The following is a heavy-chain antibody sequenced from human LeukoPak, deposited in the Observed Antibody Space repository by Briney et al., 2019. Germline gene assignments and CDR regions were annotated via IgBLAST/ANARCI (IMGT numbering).Heavy chain of an antibody. J-gene: IGHJ5*02. Sequence: SETLSLTCTVSGGSISSYYWSWIRQPPGKGLEWIWYIYYSGSTNYNPSLKSRVTISVDTSKNQFSLKLSSVTAADTAVYYCARDGGRGVGATRPYNWFDPWGQGTLVTVSS. CDR3: ARDGGRGVGATRPYNWFDP. CDR2: IYYSGST. CDR1: GGSISSYY. D-gene: IGHD1-26*01. V-gene: IGHV4-59*01.